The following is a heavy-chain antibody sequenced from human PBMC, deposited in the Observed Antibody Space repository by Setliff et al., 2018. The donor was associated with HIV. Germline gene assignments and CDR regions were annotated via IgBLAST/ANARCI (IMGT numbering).Heavy chain of an antibody. CDR2: IYPGDSDT. J-gene: IGHJ3*02. D-gene: IGHD3-3*01. CDR3: ARRPYYDSWSGHQAFDI. Sequence: GESLKISCKGSGYNFTSYWIAWLRQMPGKGLECMGIIYPGDSDTRYSPSFQGHVTISADKSISTAYVQWSGLKASDTAMYYCARRPYYDSWSGHQAFDIWGQGTMVTVSS. CDR1: GYNFTSYW. V-gene: IGHV5-51*01.